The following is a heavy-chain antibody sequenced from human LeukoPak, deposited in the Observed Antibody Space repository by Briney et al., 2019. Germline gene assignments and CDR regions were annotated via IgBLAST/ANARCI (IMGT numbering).Heavy chain of an antibody. D-gene: IGHD3-22*01. V-gene: IGHV5-51*01. CDR3: ARLPGRYYDSSGYYYFQH. Sequence: GESLEISCKGSGYSFTSYWIGWVRQMPGKGLEWMGIIYPGDSDTRYSPSFQGQVTISADKSISTAYLQWSSLKASDTAMYYCARLPGRYYDSSGYYYFQHWGQGTLVTVSS. J-gene: IGHJ1*01. CDR2: IYPGDSDT. CDR1: GYSFTSYW.